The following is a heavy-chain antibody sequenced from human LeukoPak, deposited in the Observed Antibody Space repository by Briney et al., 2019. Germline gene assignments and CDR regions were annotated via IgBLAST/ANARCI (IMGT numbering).Heavy chain of an antibody. J-gene: IGHJ4*02. CDR1: GYTLTELS. Sequence: ASVKVSCKVSGYTLTELSMHWVRQAPGKGLEWMGGFDPEDGETIYAQKFQGRVTMTEDTSTDTAYMELSSLRSGDTAVYYCATLAPRAYYDFWSGYQSFDYWGQGTLVTVSS. CDR3: ATLAPRAYYDFWSGYQSFDY. V-gene: IGHV1-24*01. CDR2: FDPEDGET. D-gene: IGHD3-3*01.